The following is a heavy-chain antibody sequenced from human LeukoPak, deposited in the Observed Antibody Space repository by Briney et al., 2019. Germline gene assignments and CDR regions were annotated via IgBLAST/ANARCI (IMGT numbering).Heavy chain of an antibody. CDR2: IRSKAYGGTT. CDR3: TRDRSDYDFWSGYKEEYYYMDV. Sequence: PGGSLRLSCTASGFTFGDYAMSWVRQAPGKGLEWVGLIRSKAYGGTTEYAASVKGRFTISRDDSKSIAYLQMNSLKTEDTAVYYCTRDRSDYDFWSGYKEEYYYMDVWGKGTTVTVSS. CDR1: GFTFGDYA. D-gene: IGHD3-3*01. V-gene: IGHV3-49*04. J-gene: IGHJ6*03.